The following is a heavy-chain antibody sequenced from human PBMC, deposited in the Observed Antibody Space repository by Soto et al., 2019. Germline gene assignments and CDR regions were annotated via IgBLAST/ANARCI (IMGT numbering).Heavy chain of an antibody. D-gene: IGHD6-19*01. Sequence: GGSLRLSCAASGFTFSSYAMSWVRQAPGKGLEWVSAISGSGGSTYYADSVKGPFTISRDNSKNTLYLQMNSLRAEDTAVYYCAKDHSLTYSIGWYYWGQGTLVTVSS. CDR2: ISGSGGST. J-gene: IGHJ4*02. CDR1: GFTFSSYA. CDR3: AKDHSLTYSIGWYY. V-gene: IGHV3-23*01.